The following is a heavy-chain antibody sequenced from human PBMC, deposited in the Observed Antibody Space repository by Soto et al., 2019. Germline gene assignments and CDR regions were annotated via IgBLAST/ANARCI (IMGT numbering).Heavy chain of an antibody. CDR3: AKDDHTKARYYYSAMDV. V-gene: IGHV3-30*18. CDR2: ISYDGSNK. Sequence: GGSLRLSCAASGFTFSSYGMHWVRQAPGKGLEWVAVISYDGSNKYYAESVKGRFTISRDNSKNTLYLQMNSLRAEDTAVYYCAKDDHTKARYYYSAMDVWGQGTTVTVSS. CDR1: GFTFSSYG. J-gene: IGHJ6*02.